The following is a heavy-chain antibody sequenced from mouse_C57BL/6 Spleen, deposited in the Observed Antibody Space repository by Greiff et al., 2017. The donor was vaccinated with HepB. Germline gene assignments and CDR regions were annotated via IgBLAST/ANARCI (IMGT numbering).Heavy chain of an antibody. Sequence: VQVVESGPGLVAPSQSLSITCTVSGFSLTSYAISWVRQPPGKGLEWLGVIWTGGGTNYNSALKSRLSISKDNSKSQVFLKMNSLQTDDTARYYCARMASFDGYYMFAYWGQGTLVTVSA. CDR2: IWTGGGT. V-gene: IGHV2-9-1*01. CDR3: ARMASFDGYYMFAY. D-gene: IGHD2-3*01. CDR1: GFSLTSYA. J-gene: IGHJ3*01.